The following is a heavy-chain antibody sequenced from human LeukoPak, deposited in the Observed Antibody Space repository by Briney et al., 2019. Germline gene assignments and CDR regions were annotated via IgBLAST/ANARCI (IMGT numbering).Heavy chain of an antibody. D-gene: IGHD2-15*01. J-gene: IGHJ4*02. CDR2: ISSSGSTI. V-gene: IGHV3-11*01. CDR3: ARVVVVGDPFDY. CDR1: GFTFSDYY. Sequence: GGSQRLSCAASGFTFSDYYMSWIRQAPGKGLEWVSYISSSGSTIYYADSVKGRFTISRDNAKNSLYLQMNSLRAEDTAVYYCARVVVVGDPFDYWGQGTLVTVSA.